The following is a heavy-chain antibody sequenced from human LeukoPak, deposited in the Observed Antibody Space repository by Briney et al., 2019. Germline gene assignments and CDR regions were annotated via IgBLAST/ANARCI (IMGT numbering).Heavy chain of an antibody. Sequence: ASVKVSCKVSGYTLTELSMHWVRKAPGKGLEWMGGFDPEDGETIYAQKFQGRVTMTEDTSTDTAYMELSSLRSEDTAVYYCATQPLWFGETTFDYWGQGTLVTVYS. CDR2: FDPEDGET. D-gene: IGHD3-10*01. CDR3: ATQPLWFGETTFDY. CDR1: GYTLTELS. J-gene: IGHJ4*02. V-gene: IGHV1-24*01.